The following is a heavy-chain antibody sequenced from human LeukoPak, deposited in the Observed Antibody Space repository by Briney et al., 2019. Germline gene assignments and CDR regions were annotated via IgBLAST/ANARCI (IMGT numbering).Heavy chain of an antibody. J-gene: IGHJ4*02. V-gene: IGHV1-2*02. CDR1: GYSFTTYY. Sequence: ASVKVSCKASGYSFTTYYMHWVRQAPGQGLEWMGWINPNSGGTNYAQKFQGRVTMTRDTSITTAYMEMSRLRSDDTALYYCARSPHILTGENFDYWGQGTLVTVSS. D-gene: IGHD3-9*01. CDR2: INPNSGGT. CDR3: ARSPHILTGENFDY.